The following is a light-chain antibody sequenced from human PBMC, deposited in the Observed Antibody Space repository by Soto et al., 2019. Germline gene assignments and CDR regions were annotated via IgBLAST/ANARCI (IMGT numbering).Light chain of an antibody. CDR1: RSNIGSNT. J-gene: IGLJ1*01. CDR3: AAWDDSLNGPV. CDR2: SDN. V-gene: IGLV1-44*01. Sequence: QAVLTQPPSASGTPGQRVTISCSGSRSNIGSNTVAWCQQLPRMAPKLLIYSDNQRPSGVPDRFSGSKSGTSASLAISGLQSEDEADYYCAAWDDSLNGPVFGTGTKLTVL.